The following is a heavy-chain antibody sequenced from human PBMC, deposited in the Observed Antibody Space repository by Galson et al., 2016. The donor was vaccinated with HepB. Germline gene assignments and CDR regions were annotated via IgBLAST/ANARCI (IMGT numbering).Heavy chain of an antibody. CDR2: ISGSDGRT. V-gene: IGHV3-23*01. CDR1: GFTFSSYA. D-gene: IGHD4-17*01. J-gene: IGHJ4*02. Sequence: SLRLPCAASGFTFSSYAMVWVRQAPGKGLEWISDISGSDGRTYYADSVKGRFTISRDNSKNTLFLQMNSLRDEDTAVYFCARAAGDYGNDGFPNFDYWGQGTLVTVSS. CDR3: ARAAGDYGNDGFPNFDY.